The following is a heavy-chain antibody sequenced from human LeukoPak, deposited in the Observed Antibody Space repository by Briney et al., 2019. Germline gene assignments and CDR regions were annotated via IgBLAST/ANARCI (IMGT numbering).Heavy chain of an antibody. CDR3: ARLSDVLTGSPTWIY. V-gene: IGHV4-59*05. Sequence: PSETLSLTCTVSGGSISSYYWSWIGQPPGKGLEWIGSMFYSGSIYYNPSLKSRVTISADTSKNQFSLKLRSVTAADTAVYYSARLSDVLTGSPTWIYWGQGTLVTVSS. J-gene: IGHJ4*02. D-gene: IGHD3-9*01. CDR2: MFYSGSI. CDR1: GGSISSYY.